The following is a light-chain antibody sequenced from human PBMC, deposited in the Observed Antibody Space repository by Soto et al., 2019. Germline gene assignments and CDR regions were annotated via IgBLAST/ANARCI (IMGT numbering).Light chain of an antibody. CDR1: SSDVGSYNF. V-gene: IGLV2-23*01. J-gene: IGLJ1*01. CDR3: CSYAGSSTWV. CDR2: EGS. Sequence: QSVLTQPASVSGSPGQSITISCTGTSSDVGSYNFVSWYQQHPGKAPKLMIYEGSKRPSGVSNRFSGSKSGNTASLTISGRQAEDEADYYCCSYAGSSTWVFGTGTKVTVL.